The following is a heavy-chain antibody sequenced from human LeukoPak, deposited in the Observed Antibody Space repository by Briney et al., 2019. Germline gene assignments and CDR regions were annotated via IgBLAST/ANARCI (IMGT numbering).Heavy chain of an antibody. CDR3: ARDRPVMITFGGVIIAAY. D-gene: IGHD3-16*02. J-gene: IGHJ4*02. V-gene: IGHV1-8*02. CDR1: GYTFTSYD. Sequence: GASVKVSCKASGYTFTSYDINWVRQTTGQGLEWMGWMNPNSGNTGYAQKFQGRVTMTTDRSTNTVYMELRSLRSDDTAVYYCARDRPVMITFGGVIIAAYWGQGTLVSVSS. CDR2: MNPNSGNT.